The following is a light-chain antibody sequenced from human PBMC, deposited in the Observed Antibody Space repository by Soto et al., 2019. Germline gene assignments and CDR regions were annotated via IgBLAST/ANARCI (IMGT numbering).Light chain of an antibody. CDR3: SSYAGSNNLL. V-gene: IGLV2-8*01. CDR1: SSDVGGYNY. J-gene: IGLJ2*01. Sequence: QSVLTQPPSASGSPGQSVTISCTGTSSDVGGYNYVSWYQQHPGKAPKLMIYDVSTRPSGVPGRFSGSKSGNTASLTVSGLQAEDEADYYCSSYAGSNNLLFGGGTKLTVL. CDR2: DVS.